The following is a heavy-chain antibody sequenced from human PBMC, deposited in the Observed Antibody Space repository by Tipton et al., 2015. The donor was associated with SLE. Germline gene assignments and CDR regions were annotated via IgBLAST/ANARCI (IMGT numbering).Heavy chain of an antibody. V-gene: IGHV4-34*01. D-gene: IGHD2-2*01. J-gene: IGHJ3*02. Sequence: TLSLTCAVHGGSFSVYYWSWIRQSPEKGLEWIGEINHRGDSNYNPSLKSRVAISLDTSKTQFSLRLSSVTAADTASYFCARGGKTTSFTRAFDIWGQGTMVTVS. CDR1: GGSFSVYY. CDR3: ARGGKTTSFTRAFDI. CDR2: INHRGDS.